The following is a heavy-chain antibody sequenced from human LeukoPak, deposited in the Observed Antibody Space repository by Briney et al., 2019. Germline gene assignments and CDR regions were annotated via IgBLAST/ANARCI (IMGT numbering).Heavy chain of an antibody. Sequence: GGSLRLSCAASGFSFSSYWMSRVRQAPGKGLEWVANIKQDGSEKYYVDSVKGRFTISRDNAKNSLHLQMDSLRAEDTAVYYCARGRYCSSSSCFFDYWGQGTVVTVSS. CDR1: GFSFSSYW. V-gene: IGHV3-7*01. D-gene: IGHD2-2*01. CDR2: IKQDGSEK. J-gene: IGHJ4*02. CDR3: ARGRYCSSSSCFFDY.